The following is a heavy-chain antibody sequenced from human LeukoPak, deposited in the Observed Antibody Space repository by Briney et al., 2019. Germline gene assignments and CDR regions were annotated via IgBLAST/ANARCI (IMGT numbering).Heavy chain of an antibody. CDR2: ISGSGGST. CDR1: GFTFSSYA. CDR3: AKSSGSPLYYYYGMDV. Sequence: QPGGSLRLSCAASGFTFSSYAMSWVRQAPGKGLEWVSAISGSGGSTYYADSVKGRFTISRDNSKNTLYLQMNSLRAEDTAVYYCAKSSGSPLYYYYGMDVWGQGTTVTVSS. V-gene: IGHV3-23*01. D-gene: IGHD1-26*01. J-gene: IGHJ6*02.